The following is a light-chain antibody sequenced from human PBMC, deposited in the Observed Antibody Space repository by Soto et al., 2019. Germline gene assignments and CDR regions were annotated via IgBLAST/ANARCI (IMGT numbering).Light chain of an antibody. Sequence: EIVFTQSPGTLSLSPGERATLSCRASQSVSNNYLAWYQQKPGQAPRLLIYGASSRATGVPDRFSGSGSGTDFTLSISRQEPEDFAVYYCQQYGSSPITFGQGTRLEIK. V-gene: IGKV3-20*01. CDR1: QSVSNNY. CDR3: QQYGSSPIT. J-gene: IGKJ5*01. CDR2: GAS.